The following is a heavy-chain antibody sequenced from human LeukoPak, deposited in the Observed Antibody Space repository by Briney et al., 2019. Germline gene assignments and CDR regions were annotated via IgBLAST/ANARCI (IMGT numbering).Heavy chain of an antibody. CDR3: ASVAHQNYYYYGMDV. D-gene: IGHD6-19*01. CDR1: GGTFSSYA. J-gene: IGHJ6*02. V-gene: IGHV1-69*04. CDR2: IIPIFGIA. Sequence: GASVKVSCKASGGTFSSYAISWVRQAPGQGLEWMGRIIPIFGIANYAQKFQGRVTITADKSTSTAYMELSSLRSEDTAVYYCASVAHQNYYYYGMDVWGQGTTVTVSS.